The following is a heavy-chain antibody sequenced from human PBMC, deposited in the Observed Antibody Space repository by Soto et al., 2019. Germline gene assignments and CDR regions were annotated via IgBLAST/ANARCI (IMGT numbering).Heavy chain of an antibody. J-gene: IGHJ4*01. V-gene: IGHV1-69*02. CDR2: IIPILGIA. CDR3: ARGNGSVPYYFDY. D-gene: IGHD3-10*01. CDR1: GGTFSSYT. Sequence: GASVKVLCKASGGTFSSYTISWVRQAPGQGLEWMGRIIPILGIANYAQKFQGRVTITADKSTSTAYMELSSLRSEDTAVDYCARGNGSVPYYFDYWGHGTLVTVSS.